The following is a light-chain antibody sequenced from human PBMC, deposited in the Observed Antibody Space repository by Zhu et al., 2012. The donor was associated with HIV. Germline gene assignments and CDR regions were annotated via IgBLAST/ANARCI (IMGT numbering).Light chain of an antibody. CDR2: GAS. V-gene: IGKV3-20*01. J-gene: IGKJ2*01. CDR1: QSVSSSY. Sequence: EIVLTQSPGTLSLSPGERATLSCRASQSVSSSYLAWYQQKPGQAPRLLIYGASSRATDIPDRFSGSGSGTDFTLTISRLEPEDFAVYYCQHYVPSPMYTFGQGTKLEIK. CDR3: QHYVPSPMYT.